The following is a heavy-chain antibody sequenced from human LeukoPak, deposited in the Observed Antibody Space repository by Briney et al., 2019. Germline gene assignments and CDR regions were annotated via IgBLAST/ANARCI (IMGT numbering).Heavy chain of an antibody. CDR3: ARRITIPQNWFDP. CDR1: GGSLSGYY. Sequence: SSETLSLTCAVYGGSLSGYYWSWIRQPPGKGLEWIGEINHSGSTNYNPSLKSRVTISVDTPKNQFSLKLSSVTAADTAVYYCARRITIPQNWFDPWGQGALVTVSS. V-gene: IGHV4-34*01. CDR2: INHSGST. J-gene: IGHJ5*02. D-gene: IGHD3-10*01.